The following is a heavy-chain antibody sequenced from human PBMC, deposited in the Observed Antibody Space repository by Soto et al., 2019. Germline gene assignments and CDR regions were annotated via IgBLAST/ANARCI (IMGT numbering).Heavy chain of an antibody. Sequence: EVQLVESGGGLVKPGGSLRLSCAASGFSLSDYSMNWIRQAPGKGLEWVASISSSSSFIHYAESMKGRFTISRDNAKNSLYLQMNSLSAEDTAVQYCAGSSDDGRDNWGQGTLVTVSS. J-gene: IGHJ4*02. D-gene: IGHD6-6*01. CDR1: GFSLSDYS. V-gene: IGHV3-21*01. CDR2: ISSSSSFI. CDR3: AGSSDDGRDN.